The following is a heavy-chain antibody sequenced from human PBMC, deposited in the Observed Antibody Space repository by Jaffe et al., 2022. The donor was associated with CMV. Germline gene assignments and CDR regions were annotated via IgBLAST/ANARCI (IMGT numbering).Heavy chain of an antibody. Sequence: EVRLVESGGGLVQPGGSLVLSCAATGFTFSNHWMHWVRQGPGKGLVWISGIKNDETTATYADSVKGRFTISRDNAKNTLYLQMNSLRVEDTAVYYCVRDSAYYDVWRRNPVNYHYMDVWGKGTTVTVSS. CDR3: VRDSAYYDVWRRNPVNYHYMDV. CDR2: IKNDETTA. CDR1: GFTFSNHW. J-gene: IGHJ6*03. V-gene: IGHV3-74*03. D-gene: IGHD3-3*01.